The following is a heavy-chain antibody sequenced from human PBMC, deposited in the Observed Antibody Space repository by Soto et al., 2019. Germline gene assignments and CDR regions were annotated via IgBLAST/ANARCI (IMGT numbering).Heavy chain of an antibody. CDR3: ARDRGGYSGYDFDY. D-gene: IGHD5-12*01. CDR2: IIPIFGTA. Sequence: SVKVSCKSSGGTFSSYAISWVRQAPGQGLEWMGGIIPIFGTANYAQKFQGRVTITADESTSTAYMELSSLRSEDTAVYYCARDRGGYSGYDFDYWGQGNLVTFSA. CDR1: GGTFSSYA. J-gene: IGHJ4*02. V-gene: IGHV1-69*13.